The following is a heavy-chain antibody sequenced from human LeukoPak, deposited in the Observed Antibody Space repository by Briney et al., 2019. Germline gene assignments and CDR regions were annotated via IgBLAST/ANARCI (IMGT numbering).Heavy chain of an antibody. CDR1: GFTFSSYE. J-gene: IGHJ4*02. CDR3: ARKYCSTTSCLFDN. CDR2: ISSSGTTI. D-gene: IGHD2-2*01. V-gene: IGHV3-48*03. Sequence: GGSLRLSCAASGFTFSSYEMNWVRQAPGKGLHWVSDISSSGTTIYYADSVKGRFTISRDNAKNSLYLQMNSLRAEDTAVYYCARKYCSTTSCLFDNWGQGTLVTVSS.